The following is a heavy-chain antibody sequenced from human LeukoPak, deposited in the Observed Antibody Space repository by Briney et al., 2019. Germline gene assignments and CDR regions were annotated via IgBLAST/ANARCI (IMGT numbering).Heavy chain of an antibody. CDR1: GVSISSYY. CDR2: IYYSGST. D-gene: IGHD6-13*01. CDR3: ARLSSSWYDFDY. Sequence: PSETLSLTCTVSGVSISSYYWSWIRQPPGKGLEWIGYIYYSGSTNYNPSLKSRVTISVDTSKNQFSLKLSSVTAADTAVYYCARLSSSWYDFDYWGQGTLVTVSS. J-gene: IGHJ4*02. V-gene: IGHV4-59*01.